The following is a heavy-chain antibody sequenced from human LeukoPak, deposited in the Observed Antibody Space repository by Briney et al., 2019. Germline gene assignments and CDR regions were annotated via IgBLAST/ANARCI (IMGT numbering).Heavy chain of an antibody. CDR3: ARDQTGGGSAGIDV. CDR1: GGSISSGGYY. V-gene: IGHV4-31*03. D-gene: IGHD1-26*01. Sequence: SETLSLTCTVSGGSISSGGYYWSWIRQHPGKGLEWIGYIYYSGSTYYNPSLKSRVTISVDTSKNQFSLKLSSVTAADTAVYYCARDQTGGGSAGIDVWGQGTMVTVSS. CDR2: IYYSGST. J-gene: IGHJ3*01.